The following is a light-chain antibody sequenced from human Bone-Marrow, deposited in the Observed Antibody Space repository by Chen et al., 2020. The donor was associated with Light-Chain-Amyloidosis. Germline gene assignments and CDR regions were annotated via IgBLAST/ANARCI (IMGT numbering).Light chain of an antibody. CDR1: DLPTRY. CDR2: RDT. CDR3: QSEDSSGTEEVI. J-gene: IGLJ2*01. Sequence: SYELTQPPSVSVSPGQTARITCSGDDLPTRYAYWYQQKPGQAPVLVIHRDTERPSGISERFSGSSSGTTATLTISGVQAEDEADYHRQSEDSSGTEEVIFGAGTKLTGL. V-gene: IGLV3-25*03.